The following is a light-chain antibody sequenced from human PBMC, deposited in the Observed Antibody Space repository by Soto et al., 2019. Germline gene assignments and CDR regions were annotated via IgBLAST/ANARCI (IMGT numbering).Light chain of an antibody. Sequence: EIVLTQSPATLSLSPGERATLSCRASQSVSSYLAWYQQKPGQAPRLLIYDASNRATGIPARFSGSGSGTDFTLTISSLEPEDFAVYYCQQLSLTCGGGTNVEIK. V-gene: IGKV3-11*01. J-gene: IGKJ4*01. CDR3: QQLSLT. CDR2: DAS. CDR1: QSVSSY.